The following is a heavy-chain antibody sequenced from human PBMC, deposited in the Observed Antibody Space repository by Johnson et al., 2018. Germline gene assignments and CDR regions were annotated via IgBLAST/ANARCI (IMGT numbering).Heavy chain of an antibody. Sequence: VQPGGSLRLSCVASGFTFTPDWMHWVRQAPGQGLVWVSHIHSDGTTTSYADSVKGRFTIPRDNYKNTLYLQMNSLRAEDTAVYFCARDRGNPDSYDIWGQVTMVPVSS. CDR3: ARDRGNPDSYDI. J-gene: IGHJ3*02. CDR1: GFTFTPDW. V-gene: IGHV3-74*01. D-gene: IGHD1-14*01. CDR2: IHSDGTTT.